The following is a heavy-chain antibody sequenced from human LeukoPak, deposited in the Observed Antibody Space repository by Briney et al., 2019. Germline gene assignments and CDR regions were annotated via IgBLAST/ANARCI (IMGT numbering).Heavy chain of an antibody. CDR3: AREEGLGYCSGGSCYYWFDP. D-gene: IGHD2-15*01. CDR1: GGTVSSYA. V-gene: IGHV1-69*13. Sequence: GASVKVSCKASGGTVSSYAISWVRQAPRQGLEWMGGSIPIFGTANYAQKFQGRVTITADESTSTACMELSSLRSEDTAVYYCAREEGLGYCSGGSCYYWFDPWGQGTLVTVSS. CDR2: SIPIFGTA. J-gene: IGHJ5*02.